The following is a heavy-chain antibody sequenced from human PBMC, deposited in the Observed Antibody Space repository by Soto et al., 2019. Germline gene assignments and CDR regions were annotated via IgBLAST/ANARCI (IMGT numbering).Heavy chain of an antibody. CDR1: GYSFTNYW. Sequence: GESLKISCKGFGYSFTNYWIAWVRQMPGQGLEWMGIIYPGDSDTTYNPSFQGHVTISADKSISTAYLQRASLEASDTAMYYCARQKLWMATINNDAFDIWGQGTMVTVSS. D-gene: IGHD2-21*01. CDR3: ARQKLWMATINNDAFDI. J-gene: IGHJ3*02. V-gene: IGHV5-51*01. CDR2: IYPGDSDT.